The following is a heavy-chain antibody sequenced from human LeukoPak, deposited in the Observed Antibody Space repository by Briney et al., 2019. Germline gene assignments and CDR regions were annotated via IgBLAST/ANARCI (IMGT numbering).Heavy chain of an antibody. CDR3: AREPRFGNYFDY. V-gene: IGHV1-2*02. CDR1: GFTFSGYY. J-gene: IGHJ4*02. CDR2: IKPDSGGT. D-gene: IGHD3-16*01. Sequence: ASVKVSCKASGFTFSGYYLQWVRQAPGQGLDWMGWIKPDSGGTNYAQKFQGRVTMTRDTSIKTGYMELSRLRSDDTAVYYCAREPRFGNYFDYWGQGTLVTVSS.